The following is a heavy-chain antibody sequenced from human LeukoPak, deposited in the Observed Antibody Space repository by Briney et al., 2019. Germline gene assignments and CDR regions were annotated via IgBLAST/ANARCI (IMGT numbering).Heavy chain of an antibody. Sequence: SQTLSLTFAISGDSVSSINGAWNWIRQSPSRGLEWLGGTYYRSKWYTDYALSMKGRITINPDTSKNQFSLQLNSVTPDDTAVYYCARDLGNTGWYTFDYWGQGTLVTVSS. CDR1: GDSVSSINGA. V-gene: IGHV6-1*01. J-gene: IGHJ4*02. D-gene: IGHD6-19*01. CDR3: ARDLGNTGWYTFDY. CDR2: TYYRSKWYT.